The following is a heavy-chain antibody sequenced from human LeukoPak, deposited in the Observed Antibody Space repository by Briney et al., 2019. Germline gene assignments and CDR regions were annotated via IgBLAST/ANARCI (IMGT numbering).Heavy chain of an antibody. Sequence: GGSLRLSCAASEFTFSTYSMNWVRQAPGKGLEWISFISSSGSTIYYADSVRGRLTVSRDNAKNSLYLQMNSLGAEDTAVYYCARDLTGYSTGWYVLYYFDYWGQGTLVTVFS. J-gene: IGHJ4*02. CDR3: ARDLTGYSTGWYVLYYFDY. D-gene: IGHD6-19*01. CDR1: EFTFSTYS. V-gene: IGHV3-48*04. CDR2: ISSSGSTI.